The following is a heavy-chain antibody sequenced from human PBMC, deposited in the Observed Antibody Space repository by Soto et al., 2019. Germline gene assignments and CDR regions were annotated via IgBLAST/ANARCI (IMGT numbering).Heavy chain of an antibody. CDR3: VMVDNYVTPTPQDV. J-gene: IGHJ6*02. CDR1: GYIFVNYG. V-gene: IGHV1-18*01. Sequence: QVQLVQSGDEVKKPGASVKVSCKASGYIFVNYGIAWVRQAPGQGREWLGRISLYTGNTHSATQVQGRLTVTTDTAKSTAYVDLGSMTSDATAVYYCVMVDNYVTPTPQDVWGQGTTVTVSS. CDR2: ISLYTGNT. D-gene: IGHD3-16*01.